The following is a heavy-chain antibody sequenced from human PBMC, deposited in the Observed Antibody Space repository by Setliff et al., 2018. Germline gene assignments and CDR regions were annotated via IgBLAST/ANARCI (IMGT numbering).Heavy chain of an antibody. CDR1: GFNFSSYS. CDR3: AKKSCSGGSCYQPGFDC. CDR2: ISSSGSTI. V-gene: IGHV3-48*04. D-gene: IGHD2-15*01. J-gene: IGHJ4*02. Sequence: GALRLSCAASGFNFSSYSMNWVRQASGKGLEWVSYISSSGSTIYYADSVKVRFTIPRDNAKNTLYLQMNSLRAEDTAVYYWAKKSCSGGSCYQPGFDCWGQGTLVTVSS.